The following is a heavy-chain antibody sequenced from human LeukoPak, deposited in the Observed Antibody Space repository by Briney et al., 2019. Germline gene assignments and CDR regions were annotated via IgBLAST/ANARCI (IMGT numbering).Heavy chain of an antibody. V-gene: IGHV3-48*04. CDR2: VSGGGSTI. CDR3: SRGKYTASFDI. Sequence: GGSLRLSCAASGFTFSSYSMNWVRQAPGKGLEWVPYVSGGGSTINYADSVKGRFTISRDNAINSLYLQLSSLRAEDTAVYYCSRGKYTASFDIWGQGAVVTVSS. D-gene: IGHD5-18*01. CDR1: GFTFSSYS. J-gene: IGHJ3*02.